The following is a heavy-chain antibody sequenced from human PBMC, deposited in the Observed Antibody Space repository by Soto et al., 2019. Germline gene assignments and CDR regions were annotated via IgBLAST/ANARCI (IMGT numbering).Heavy chain of an antibody. J-gene: IGHJ6*02. D-gene: IGHD1-26*01. V-gene: IGHV1-18*01. Sequence: ASVKVSCKASGYTFTSYGISWVRQAPGQGLEWMGWISAYNGNTNYAQKLQGRVTMTTDTSTSTAYMELRSLRSDDTAVYYCGRDLGDGGELLPRYYYYYGMDVWGQGTTVTVSS. CDR3: GRDLGDGGELLPRYYYYYGMDV. CDR2: ISAYNGNT. CDR1: GYTFTSYG.